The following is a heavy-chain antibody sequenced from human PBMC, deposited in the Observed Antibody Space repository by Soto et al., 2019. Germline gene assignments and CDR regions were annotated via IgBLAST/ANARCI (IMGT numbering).Heavy chain of an antibody. CDR2: IYYSGST. CDR1: GGSMSSSF. CDR3: ARGSTTVTSRGGLADY. V-gene: IGHV4-59*01. D-gene: IGHD4-17*01. J-gene: IGHJ4*02. Sequence: SETLSLSCTVSGGSMSSSFWSWIRQPPGKGLEWIGYIYYSGSTDYNPSLKSRATISADTSKNQFSLKLTSVTAADTALYYCARGSTTVTSRGGLADYWGQGILVTVSS.